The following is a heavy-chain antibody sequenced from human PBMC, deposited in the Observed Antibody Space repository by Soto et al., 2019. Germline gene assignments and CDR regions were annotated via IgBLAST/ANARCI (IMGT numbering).Heavy chain of an antibody. CDR2: IYHSGRT. Sequence: QLQLQESGSGLVKPSQTLSLTCAVSGGSISSGGYSWSWIRQPPGKGLECIGYIYHSGRTYYNPSVRGRVTISVDRSKNQFSLKVSSVTAADTAVYDCARGRSTVTTFDYWGQGTLVTVSS. CDR1: GGSISSGGYS. V-gene: IGHV4-30-2*01. J-gene: IGHJ4*02. D-gene: IGHD4-17*01. CDR3: ARGRSTVTTFDY.